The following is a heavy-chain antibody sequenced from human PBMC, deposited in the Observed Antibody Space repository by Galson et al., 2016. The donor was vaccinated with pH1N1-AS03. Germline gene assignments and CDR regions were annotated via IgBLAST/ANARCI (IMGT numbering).Heavy chain of an antibody. Sequence: ETLSLTCTISGGSITTNYWIWIRQPPGKGLQWIGYISYSGFTNYNPSLGSRVTISIDTSKNQFSLKLSSVTAADTAVYFCARLYDVWSGYPSFDYWGQGTLVTVSS. V-gene: IGHV4-59*01. D-gene: IGHD3-3*01. CDR3: ARLYDVWSGYPSFDY. J-gene: IGHJ4*02. CDR1: GGSITTNY. CDR2: ISYSGFT.